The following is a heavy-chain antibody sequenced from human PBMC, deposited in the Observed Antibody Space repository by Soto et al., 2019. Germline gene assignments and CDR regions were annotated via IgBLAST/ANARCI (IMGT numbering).Heavy chain of an antibody. Sequence: EVQLLESGGGLVQPGGSLRLSCAGSGFTFINYAMNWVRQAPGKGLEWVPSISGGGDAAFFGDSVRGRFTISRDNSKNTVTLQMNSLGVGDTAVYYCARKILGSTTRPDYWYFDLWGRGTLVTVSS. CDR3: ARKILGSTTRPDYWYFDL. V-gene: IGHV3-23*01. CDR2: ISGGGDAA. D-gene: IGHD7-27*01. J-gene: IGHJ2*01. CDR1: GFTFINYA.